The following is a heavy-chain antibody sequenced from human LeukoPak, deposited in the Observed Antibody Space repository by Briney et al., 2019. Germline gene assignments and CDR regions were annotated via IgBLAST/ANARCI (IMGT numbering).Heavy chain of an antibody. D-gene: IGHD3-10*01. CDR3: ATSPAFSYGLVPGVGSDDAFDI. CDR2: VYHGGNS. J-gene: IGHJ3*02. CDR1: GGSISSSHR. Sequence: PSETLSLTCAVSGGSISSSHRWNWVRQSPGKGLEWIGEVYHGGNSNYTPSLKSRVTISIDESKNQFSLKMSSVTAADTAVYYCATSPAFSYGLVPGVGSDDAFDIWGHGTMVTVS. V-gene: IGHV4/OR15-8*02.